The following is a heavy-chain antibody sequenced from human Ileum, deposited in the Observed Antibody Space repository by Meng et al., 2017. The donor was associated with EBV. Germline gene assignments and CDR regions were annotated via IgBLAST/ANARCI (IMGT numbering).Heavy chain of an antibody. V-gene: IGHV1-69*13. D-gene: IGHD2-8*01. CDR1: GGTVTDFA. CDR3: ARGRRNESFFDY. CDR2: LIAVFDKT. J-gene: IGHJ4*02. Sequence: QVQLMQSGAEVKNPGSXVKVSCKGSGGTVTDFAVSWVRQAPGQGLEWMGGLIAVFDKTKAEPRFQDRVTFTADESTSTAYMELSSLTFDDTAVYFCARGRRNESFFDYWGQGTLVTVSS.